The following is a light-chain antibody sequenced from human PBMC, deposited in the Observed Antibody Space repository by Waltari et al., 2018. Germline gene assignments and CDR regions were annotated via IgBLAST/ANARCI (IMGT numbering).Light chain of an antibody. CDR2: RND. CDR1: LSNIGANF. CDR3: AAWDDSLGGHFV. Sequence: QSVLTQPPSASGTPGQSVTISCSGSLSNIGANFVYWYQQVPGTAPKILIYRNDQRPSRVPDRFSASQSGSSASLAISGLRSEDEADYFCAAWDDSLGGHFVFGTGTKVIV. J-gene: IGLJ1*01. V-gene: IGLV1-47*01.